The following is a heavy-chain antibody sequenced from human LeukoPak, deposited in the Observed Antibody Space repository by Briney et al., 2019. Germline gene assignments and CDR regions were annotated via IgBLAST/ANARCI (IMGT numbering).Heavy chain of an antibody. CDR3: AATAGVKADY. CDR2: INHSGST. CDR1: GGSFSGYY. V-gene: IGHV4-34*01. D-gene: IGHD3-10*01. Sequence: SETLSLTCAVYGGSFSGYYWSWIRQPPGKGLEWIGEINHSGSTNYNPSLKSRVTISVDTSKNQFSLKLSSVTAADTAVYYCAATAGVKADYWGQGTLVTVSS. J-gene: IGHJ4*02.